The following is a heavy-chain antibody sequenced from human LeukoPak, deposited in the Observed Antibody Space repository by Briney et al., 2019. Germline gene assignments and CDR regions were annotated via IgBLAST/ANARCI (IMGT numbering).Heavy chain of an antibody. CDR3: VRDNSRGQSLGVIY. CDR2: INADSSTI. Sequence: GGSPRLSCAASGFTFSTYNMNWVRQAPGKGLEWISYINADSSTIQYADSVRGRFTTSRDNAKNSLYLQMNSLRAEDTAVYYCVRDNSRGQSLGVIYWGQGSLVTVSS. CDR1: GFTFSTYN. V-gene: IGHV3-48*01. D-gene: IGHD3-22*01. J-gene: IGHJ4*02.